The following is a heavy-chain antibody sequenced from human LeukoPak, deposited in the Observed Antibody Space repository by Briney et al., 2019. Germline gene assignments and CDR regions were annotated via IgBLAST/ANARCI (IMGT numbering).Heavy chain of an antibody. Sequence: SETLSLTCSVSGYSISRAYSWGWVRQPPGKGLEWIGSLYDSGSSYYNPSLKSRVTLSVDTSKNELSLQLNSVTAADTAAYFCARGVGYDDTLGSYYGFFDYWGQGTLVAVSS. V-gene: IGHV4-38-2*02. CDR3: ARGVGYDDTLGSYYGFFDY. D-gene: IGHD3-22*01. CDR2: LYDSGSS. J-gene: IGHJ4*02. CDR1: GYSISRAYS.